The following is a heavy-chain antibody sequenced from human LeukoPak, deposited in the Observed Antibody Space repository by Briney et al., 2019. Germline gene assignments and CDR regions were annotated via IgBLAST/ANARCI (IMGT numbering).Heavy chain of an antibody. D-gene: IGHD4-23*01. Sequence: GGSLRLSCAASGFTFSGSAMHWVRQASGKGLEWVGRIRSKTNSYATSYAASVKGRFALSRDDSKNTAYLQMNSLRAEDTAVYYCAKDPKPTVVTPKGWFDPWGQGTLVTVSS. CDR3: AKDPKPTVVTPKGWFDP. CDR2: IRSKTNSYAT. CDR1: GFTFSGSA. J-gene: IGHJ5*02. V-gene: IGHV3-73*01.